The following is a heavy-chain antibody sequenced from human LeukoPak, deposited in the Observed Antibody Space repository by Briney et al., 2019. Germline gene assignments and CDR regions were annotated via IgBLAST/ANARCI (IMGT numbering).Heavy chain of an antibody. CDR1: GLAFSSYA. CDR3: ADYGVSGVRNNFY. V-gene: IGHV3-23*01. J-gene: IGHJ4*02. CDR2: ISVASNT. Sequence: GGSLRPSCAASGLAFSSYAMSWVRQAPGKGLEWVSTISVASNTFYADSVKGRFTISRDNSRNTVYLQMTSLRADDTAVYYCADYGVSGVRNNFYWGQGTLVTVSS. D-gene: IGHD3-3*01.